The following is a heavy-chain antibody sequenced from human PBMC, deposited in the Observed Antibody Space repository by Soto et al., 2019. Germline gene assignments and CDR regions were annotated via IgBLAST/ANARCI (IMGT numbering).Heavy chain of an antibody. J-gene: IGHJ5*02. Sequence: QITLKESGPTLVKPTQTLTLTCTFSGFSLSTSGVGVGWIRQPPGKALEWLALIYWDDDKRYSPSLKSRLTITXXTXKXLVVLTMTNMDPVDTATYYCEHRATVTTGGHNWFDPWGQGTLVTVSS. V-gene: IGHV2-5*02. CDR3: EHRATVTTGGHNWFDP. D-gene: IGHD4-17*01. CDR1: GFSLSTSGVG. CDR2: IYWDDDK.